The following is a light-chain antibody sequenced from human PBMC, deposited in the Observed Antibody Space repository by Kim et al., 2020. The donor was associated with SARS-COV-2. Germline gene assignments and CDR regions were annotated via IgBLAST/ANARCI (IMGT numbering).Light chain of an antibody. V-gene: IGLV2-14*03. Sequence: GQSHTILCTGGRSDVGTYRHVSWYQQHPGKAPKLMIHDVTKRPAGISSRFSGSRSGNTASLTISGLQAEDEAEYYCSSFTNTTTWVFGGGTQLTVL. CDR2: DVT. J-gene: IGLJ3*02. CDR3: SSFTNTTTWV. CDR1: RSDVGTYRH.